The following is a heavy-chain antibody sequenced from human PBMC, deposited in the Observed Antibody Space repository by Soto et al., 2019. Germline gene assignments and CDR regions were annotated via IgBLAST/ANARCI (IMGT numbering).Heavy chain of an antibody. V-gene: IGHV1-2*04. CDR1: GYSFTDYK. J-gene: IGHJ4*02. D-gene: IGHD4-17*01. CDR2: VDPNGGGS. Sequence: VASVKVSCKTSGYSFTDYKLHWGRQAPGQGLEWMGWVDPNGGGSNSAQKFQGSVTMTWDTSITTAYLDLTRLTTNDTATYFCATWVDYGDFEGFDFWGQGTLVTVSS. CDR3: ATWVDYGDFEGFDF.